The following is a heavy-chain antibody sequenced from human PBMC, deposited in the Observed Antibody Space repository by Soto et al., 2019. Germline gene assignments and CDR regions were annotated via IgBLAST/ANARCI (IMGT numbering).Heavy chain of an antibody. D-gene: IGHD5-18*01. J-gene: IGHJ4*02. CDR1: GGSISSSSYY. Sequence: SETLSLTCTVSGGSISSSSYYWGWIRQPPGKGLEWIGSIYYSGSTYYNPSLKSRVTISVDTSKNQFSLKLSSVTAADTAVYYCARRVAMVTFDYWGQGTLVTVSS. V-gene: IGHV4-39*01. CDR2: IYYSGST. CDR3: ARRVAMVTFDY.